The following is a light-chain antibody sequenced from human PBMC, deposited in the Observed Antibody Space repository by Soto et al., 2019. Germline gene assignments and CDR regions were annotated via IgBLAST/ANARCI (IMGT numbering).Light chain of an antibody. J-gene: IGKJ1*01. Sequence: EIVLTQSPAILSVSPGERATLSCRASQSISSYLAWYQQKPGQAPRLLIYDASNRATGIPARFSGSGSGTDFTLTISRLEPEDFAVYYCQQYGSSGTFGQGTKVDI. CDR1: QSISSY. CDR2: DAS. CDR3: QQYGSSGT. V-gene: IGKV3-20*01.